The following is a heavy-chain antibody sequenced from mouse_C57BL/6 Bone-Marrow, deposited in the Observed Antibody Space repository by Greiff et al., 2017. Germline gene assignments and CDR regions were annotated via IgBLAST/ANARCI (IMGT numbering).Heavy chain of an antibody. CDR2: IDPSDSYT. D-gene: IGHD2-5*01. CDR3: ARAYYSNFFAD. J-gene: IGHJ3*01. Sequence: VQLQQPGAELVRPGTSVKLSCKASGYTFTSYWMHWVKQRPGQGLEWIGVIDPSDSYTNYNQKFKGKATLTVDTSSSTAYMQLSSLTSEDSAVYYCARAYYSNFFADWCQGTLVTVSA. V-gene: IGHV1-59*01. CDR1: GYTFTSYW.